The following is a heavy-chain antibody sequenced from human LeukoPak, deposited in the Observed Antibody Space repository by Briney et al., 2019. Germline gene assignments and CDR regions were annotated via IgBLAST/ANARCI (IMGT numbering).Heavy chain of an antibody. V-gene: IGHV1-69*06. CDR2: IVPIFGKP. D-gene: IGHD2-2*01. CDR3: ARAPSFAYRRYFDY. Sequence: GASVKVSCKASGGTFSTYAISWVRQAPGQGLEWMGGIVPIFGKPSYAQKFQGGVTITADTSTSTVYMELSSLRSDDTAVYYCARAPSFAYRRYFDYWGQGTLVTVSS. CDR1: GGTFSTYA. J-gene: IGHJ4*02.